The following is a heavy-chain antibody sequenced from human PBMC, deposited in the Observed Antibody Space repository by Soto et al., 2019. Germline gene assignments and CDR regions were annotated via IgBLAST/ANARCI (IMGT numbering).Heavy chain of an antibody. CDR3: AICRDCYNYVFDD. CDR2: IIPIFGTA. D-gene: IGHD5-12*01. V-gene: IGHV1-69*13. CDR1: GGTFSSYA. Sequence: SVKVSCKASGGTFSSYAISWVRQAPGQGLEWMGGIIPIFGTANYAQKFQGRVTITADESTSTAYMELISLRSGDTAVYYCAICRDCYNYVFDDWGQGTLVTVSS. J-gene: IGHJ4*02.